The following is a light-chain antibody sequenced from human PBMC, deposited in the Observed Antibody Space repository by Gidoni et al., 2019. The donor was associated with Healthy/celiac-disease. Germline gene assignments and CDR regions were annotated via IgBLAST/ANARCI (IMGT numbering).Light chain of an antibody. CDR3: QQRSNWPPWT. V-gene: IGKV3-11*01. Sequence: IVLTQSPATLSLPPGERATLSCRASQSVSSYLAWYQQKPGPAPRLLIYDASNRATGIPARFSGSGSGTDFTLTISSLEPEEFAVYYCQQRSNWPPWTFDQGTKVEIK. CDR2: DAS. J-gene: IGKJ1*01. CDR1: QSVSSY.